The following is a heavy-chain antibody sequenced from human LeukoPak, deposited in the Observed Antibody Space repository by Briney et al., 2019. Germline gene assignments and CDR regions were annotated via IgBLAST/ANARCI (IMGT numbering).Heavy chain of an antibody. D-gene: IGHD3-10*01. V-gene: IGHV4-34*01. CDR3: ARGRMVRGVWVFYFDY. CDR2: INHSGST. J-gene: IGHJ4*02. CDR1: GGSFSGYY. Sequence: SETLSLTCAVYGGSFSGYYWSWIRQPPGKGLEWVGEINHSGSTNYNPSPKSRVTISVDTSKNQFSLKLSSVTAADTAVYYCARGRMVRGVWVFYFDYWGQGTLVTVSS.